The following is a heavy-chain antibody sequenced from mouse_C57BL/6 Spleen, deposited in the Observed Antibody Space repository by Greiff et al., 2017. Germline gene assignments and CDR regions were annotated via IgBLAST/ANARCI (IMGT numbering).Heavy chain of an antibody. CDR3: AKNYYRALDY. D-gene: IGHD1-1*01. V-gene: IGHV1-55*01. CDR2: IYPGSGST. J-gene: IGHJ2*01. Sequence: QVQLQQPGAEFVKPGASVKMSCKASGYTFTSYWITWVKQRPGQGLEWIGDIYPGSGSTNYNEKFKSKDTLTVDTSSSTAYMQISSLTSEDSAVFYCAKNYYRALDYWGQGTTLTVSS. CDR1: GYTFTSYW.